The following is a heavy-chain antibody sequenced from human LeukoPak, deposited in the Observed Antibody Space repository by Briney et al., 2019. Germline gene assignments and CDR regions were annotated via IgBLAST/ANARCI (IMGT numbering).Heavy chain of an antibody. Sequence: GGSLRLSCAASGFTFSSYVMSWVRQAPGKGLEWVSAISGNGGNTYYADSVKGRFTISRDNSKNTLYLQMNSLRAEDTAVYYCANRAVAAVVRYYFDYWGQGAPVTVSS. CDR2: ISGNGGNT. CDR1: GFTFSSYV. V-gene: IGHV3-23*01. CDR3: ANRAVAAVVRYYFDY. D-gene: IGHD2-2*01. J-gene: IGHJ4*02.